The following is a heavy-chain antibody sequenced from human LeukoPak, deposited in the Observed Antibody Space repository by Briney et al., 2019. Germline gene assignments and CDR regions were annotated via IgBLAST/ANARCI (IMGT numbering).Heavy chain of an antibody. Sequence: PGGSLRLSCAASGFTFSSYSMNWVRQAPGKGLEWVSSISSSSSYIYYADSVKGRFTISRDNAKNSLYLQMNSLRAEDTAVYYCARADGAGYYFDYWGQGTLVTVSS. CDR2: ISSSSSYI. CDR3: ARADGAGYYFDY. V-gene: IGHV3-21*01. CDR1: GFTFSSYS. J-gene: IGHJ4*02. D-gene: IGHD6-19*01.